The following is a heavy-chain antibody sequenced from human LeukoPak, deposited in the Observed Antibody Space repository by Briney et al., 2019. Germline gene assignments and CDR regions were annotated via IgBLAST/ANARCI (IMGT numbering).Heavy chain of an antibody. CDR2: INPNSGGT. Sequence: GASVKVSCKASGYTFTSYAMNWVRQAPGQGLEWMGWINPNSGGTNYAQKFQGRVTMTRDTSISTAYMELSRLRSDDTAVYYCARDKGDSGYDAAIFDYWGQGTLVTVSS. CDR3: ARDKGDSGYDAAIFDY. D-gene: IGHD5-12*01. V-gene: IGHV1-2*02. J-gene: IGHJ4*02. CDR1: GYTFTSYA.